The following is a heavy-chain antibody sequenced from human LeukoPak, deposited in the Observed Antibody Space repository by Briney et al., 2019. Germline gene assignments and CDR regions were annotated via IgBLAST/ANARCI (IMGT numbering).Heavy chain of an antibody. D-gene: IGHD3-10*01. V-gene: IGHV4-31*03. CDR1: GGSISSGGYY. Sequence: SETLSLTCTVSGGSISSGGYYWSWIRQHPGKGLEWIGYIYYSGSTYYNPSLKSRVTISVDTSKNQFSLKLSSVTAADTAVYYCARDRGTAAEGLFDHWGQGTLVTVSS. J-gene: IGHJ5*02. CDR3: ARDRGTAAEGLFDH. CDR2: IYYSGST.